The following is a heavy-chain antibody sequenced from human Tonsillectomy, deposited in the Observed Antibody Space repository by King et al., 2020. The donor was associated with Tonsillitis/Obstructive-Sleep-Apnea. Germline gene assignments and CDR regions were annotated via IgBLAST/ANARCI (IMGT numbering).Heavy chain of an antibody. Sequence: VQLPQWGAGLLKPSETLSLTCVVSGGSFSGYYWSWIRQPPGKGLEWIGEIDHSGGTNYNPSLKSRVSVSADTSRKQFSLKLRSVTAADTAVYYCARLISGDYSNGNWFDPWGQGTLAT. J-gene: IGHJ5*02. CDR2: IDHSGGT. V-gene: IGHV4-34*01. CDR1: GGSFSGYY. CDR3: ARLISGDYSNGNWFDP. D-gene: IGHD4-11*01.